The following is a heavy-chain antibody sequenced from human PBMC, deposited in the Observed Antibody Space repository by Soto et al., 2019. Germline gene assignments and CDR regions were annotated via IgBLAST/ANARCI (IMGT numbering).Heavy chain of an antibody. V-gene: IGHV3-48*01. CDR3: ARDVDDLLTGLSDSFDT. D-gene: IGHD3-9*01. CDR1: GFTFSSFG. J-gene: IGHJ3*02. Sequence: PGGSLRLSCAASGFTFSSFGMNWVRQAPGMGLEWVSYIGSSSSPIYYADSVKGRFTISRDNAKNSLYLQMNSLRADDTAVYYCARDVDDLLTGLSDSFDTWGQGTMVTVSS. CDR2: IGSSSSPI.